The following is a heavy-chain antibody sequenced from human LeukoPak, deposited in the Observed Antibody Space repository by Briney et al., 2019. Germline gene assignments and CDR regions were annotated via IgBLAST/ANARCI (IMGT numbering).Heavy chain of an antibody. V-gene: IGHV4-31*03. D-gene: IGHD3-3*01. Sequence: PSETLSLTCTVSDGSITSGTYYWSWIRQRPGEGLEWIAYIYYNGGTDYNPSLRSRVTISLDKSQNQFSLKLSSVTAADTAVYYCARGGTYDASSFDSWGPGTLVTVSS. CDR3: ARGGTYDASSFDS. CDR2: IYYNGGT. CDR1: DGSITSGTYY. J-gene: IGHJ4*02.